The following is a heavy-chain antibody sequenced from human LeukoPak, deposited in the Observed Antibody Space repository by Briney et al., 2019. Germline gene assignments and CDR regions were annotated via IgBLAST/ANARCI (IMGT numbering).Heavy chain of an antibody. J-gene: IGHJ5*02. CDR1: GGSFSGYY. V-gene: IGHV4-34*01. CDR3: ARVWARPSYYYGSGSYLAPYNWFDP. Sequence: SETLSLTCAVYGGSFSGYYWSWIRQPPGKGLEWIGEINHSGSTNYNPSLKSRVTISVDTSKNQFSLKLSSVTAADTAVYYCARVWARPSYYYGSGSYLAPYNWFDPWGQGTLVTVSS. CDR2: INHSGST. D-gene: IGHD3-10*01.